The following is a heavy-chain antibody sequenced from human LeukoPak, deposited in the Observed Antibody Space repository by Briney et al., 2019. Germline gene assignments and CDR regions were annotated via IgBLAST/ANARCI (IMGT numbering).Heavy chain of an antibody. D-gene: IGHD7-27*01. CDR2: IKEDGSDK. CDR3: AREFWGPDY. Sequence: GGSLRLSCAASGFRFTTYWMTWVRQAPGKGLEWVANIKEDGSDKHYVDSVKGRFTISRDNAKNSLYLQMNSLRAEDTAVYYCAREFWGPDYWGQGTLVTVSS. CDR1: GFRFTTYW. J-gene: IGHJ4*02. V-gene: IGHV3-7*01.